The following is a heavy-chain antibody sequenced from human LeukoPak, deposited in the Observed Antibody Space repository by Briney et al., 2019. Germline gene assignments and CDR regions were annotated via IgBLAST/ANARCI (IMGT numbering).Heavy chain of an antibody. CDR1: GFTFSTYG. CDR2: ISSDESTD. V-gene: IGHV3-30*03. D-gene: IGHD1-7*01. Sequence: PGGSLRLSCAASGFTFSTYGMHWVRQAPGKGLEWVAVISSDESTDYYSDSVRGRFTVSRDSSKNTLYLQVNSLRAEDTAVYYCAREGLGTTFSAWFDPWGQGTLVIVSS. J-gene: IGHJ5*02. CDR3: AREGLGTTFSAWFDP.